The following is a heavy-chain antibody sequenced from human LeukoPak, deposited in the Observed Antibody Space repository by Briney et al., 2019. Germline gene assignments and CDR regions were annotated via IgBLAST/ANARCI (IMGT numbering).Heavy chain of an antibody. V-gene: IGHV3-23*01. Sequence: PGGSLRLSCAASGFTFSAYGMSWVRQSPGQGLEWVSGISANGSITFYARSVRGRFTISRDNPQNTVYLQMNSLRAEDTALYYCAREASGAFDIWGQGTMVTVSS. CDR1: GFTFSAYG. CDR3: AREASGAFDI. CDR2: ISANGSIT. J-gene: IGHJ3*02. D-gene: IGHD1-14*01.